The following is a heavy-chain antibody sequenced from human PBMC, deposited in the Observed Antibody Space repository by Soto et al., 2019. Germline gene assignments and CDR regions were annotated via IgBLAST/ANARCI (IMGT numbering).Heavy chain of an antibody. CDR3: ATGLSMIVVVKFDY. V-gene: IGHV1-69*13. CDR1: GGTFSSYA. D-gene: IGHD3-22*01. CDR2: IIPIFGTA. J-gene: IGHJ4*02. Sequence: GASVKVSCKASGGTFSSYAISWVRQAPGQGLEWMGGIIPIFGTANYAQKFQGRVTITADESTSTAYMELSSLRSEDTAVYYCATGLSMIVVVKFDYWGQGTLVTVSS.